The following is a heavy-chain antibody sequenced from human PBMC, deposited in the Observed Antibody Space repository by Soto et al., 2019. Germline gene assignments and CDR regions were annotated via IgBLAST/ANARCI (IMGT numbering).Heavy chain of an antibody. D-gene: IGHD6-6*01. CDR1: GFTFSNYA. CDR2: ISASGRST. J-gene: IGHJ5*02. V-gene: IGHV3-23*01. CDR3: AKEIAASGGGFDP. Sequence: EVHLLESGGGLVQPGGSLRLSCAAYGFTFSNYAMTWVRQAPGKGLEWVSTISASGRSTYYADSVKGRFSISRDKSKSTLNLQLNCLRDEDTAIYYCAKEIAASGGGFDPWGQGALVTVSS.